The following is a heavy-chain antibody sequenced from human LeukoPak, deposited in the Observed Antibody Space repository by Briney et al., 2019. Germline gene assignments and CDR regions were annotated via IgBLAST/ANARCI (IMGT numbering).Heavy chain of an antibody. D-gene: IGHD5-12*01. Sequence: GGSLRLSCAASGFTFSSYAMHWVRQAPGKGLEWVAVISYDGSNKYYADSVKGRFTISRDNSKNTLYLQMNSLRAEDTVVYYCARLAHEGAFDIWGQGTMVTVSS. J-gene: IGHJ3*02. CDR3: ARLAHEGAFDI. CDR1: GFTFSSYA. CDR2: ISYDGSNK. V-gene: IGHV3-30-3*01.